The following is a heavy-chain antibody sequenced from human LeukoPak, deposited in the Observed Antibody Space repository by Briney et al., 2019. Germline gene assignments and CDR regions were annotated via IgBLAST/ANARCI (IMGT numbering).Heavy chain of an antibody. D-gene: IGHD7-27*01. J-gene: IGHJ4*02. CDR1: GFTFSSYW. Sequence: GGSLRLSCAASGFTFSSYWMSWVRQAPGKGLEWVANIKQDGSEKYYVDSVKGRFTISRDNAKNSLYLQMNSLRAEDTAVYYCARDSDLLTGEGNFDYWGQGTLVTVSS. V-gene: IGHV3-7*01. CDR2: IKQDGSEK. CDR3: ARDSDLLTGEGNFDY.